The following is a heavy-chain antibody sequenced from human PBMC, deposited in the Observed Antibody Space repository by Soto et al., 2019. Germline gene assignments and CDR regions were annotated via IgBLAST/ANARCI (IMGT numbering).Heavy chain of an antibody. Sequence: EAQLVESGGGLVQPGGSLRLSCAASGFTFSGYWMHWVRQAPERGLVWVSRINGDGTTTHYADSVKGRFTISRDNAKNTLYLQINILRAEDTAVYSCVRSREGYNLVGNYFGQGTLVTVSS. CDR2: INGDGTTT. CDR3: VRSREGYNLVGNY. CDR1: GFTFSGYW. V-gene: IGHV3-74*01. D-gene: IGHD5-12*01. J-gene: IGHJ4*02.